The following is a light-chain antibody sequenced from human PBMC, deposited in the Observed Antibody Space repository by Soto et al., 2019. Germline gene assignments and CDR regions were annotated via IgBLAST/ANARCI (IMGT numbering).Light chain of an antibody. J-gene: IGLJ2*01. CDR2: DNN. Sequence: QSVLTQPPSVSAAPGQKVTISCSGSSSNIGKNYVSWYQQLPGTAPKLLIYDNNKRPSGIPDRFSGSKSGTSATLGITGLQTGDKADYYCGTWDSSLSAGVFGGVTKLTVL. CDR3: GTWDSSLSAGV. CDR1: SSNIGKNY. V-gene: IGLV1-51*01.